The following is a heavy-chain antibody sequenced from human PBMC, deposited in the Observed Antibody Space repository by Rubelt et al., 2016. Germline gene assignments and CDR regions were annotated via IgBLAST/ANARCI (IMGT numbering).Heavy chain of an antibody. CDR2: ISYDGSNK. CDR3: ARGARITMIVEGAFDI. CDR1: GFTFSSYA. D-gene: IGHD3-22*01. V-gene: IGHV3-30*04. Sequence: QVQLVESGGGVVQPGRSLRLSCAASGFTFSSYAMHWVRQAPGKGLEWVAVISYDGSNKYYADSVKGRFTISRDNSKNTLYLQVNSLRAEDTAVYYCARGARITMIVEGAFDIWGQGTMVTVSS. J-gene: IGHJ3*02.